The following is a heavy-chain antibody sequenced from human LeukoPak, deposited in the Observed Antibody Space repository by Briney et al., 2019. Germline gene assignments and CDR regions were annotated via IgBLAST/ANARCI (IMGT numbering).Heavy chain of an antibody. J-gene: IGHJ4*02. V-gene: IGHV1-18*01. CDR3: ASDRGLVAVAATDY. Sequence: WASVKVSCKASGYTFTSYGISWVRQAPGQGLEWMGWISAYNGNTNYAQKLQGRVTMTTDTSTSTAYMELRSLRSNDTAVYYCASDRGLVAVAATDYWGQGTLVTVSS. CDR1: GYTFTSYG. D-gene: IGHD6-19*01. CDR2: ISAYNGNT.